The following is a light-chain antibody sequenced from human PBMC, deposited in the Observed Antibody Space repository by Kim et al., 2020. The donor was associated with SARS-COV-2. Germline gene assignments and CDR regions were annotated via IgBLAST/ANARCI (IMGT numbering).Light chain of an antibody. CDR3: QQYDRYPLT. Sequence: DIQMTQSPSSLSASVGDRVTITCRASQGISDHLAWFQQKPGRAPKSLIYAASSFQSGVPSRFSGIGSGTDFTLTISSLQPDDFATYYCQQYDRYPLTFGQGTRLEIK. V-gene: IGKV1-16*01. CDR2: AAS. J-gene: IGKJ5*01. CDR1: QGISDH.